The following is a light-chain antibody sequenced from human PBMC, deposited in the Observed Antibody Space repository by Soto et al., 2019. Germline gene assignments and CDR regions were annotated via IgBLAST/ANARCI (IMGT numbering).Light chain of an antibody. CDR2: AAS. CDR1: QGISDY. Sequence: DIQMTQSPSSLATSVGDRVTITCRASQGISDYLAWYQQKPGKVPKIMIYAASTLQSGVPYRFSGSGSGTDLTLTISSLQPEDVATYYCQKYNSATWTFGQGTKVDIK. J-gene: IGKJ1*01. V-gene: IGKV1-27*01. CDR3: QKYNSATWT.